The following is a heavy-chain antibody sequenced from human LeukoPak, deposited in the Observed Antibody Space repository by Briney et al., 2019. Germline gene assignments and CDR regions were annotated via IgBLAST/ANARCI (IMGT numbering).Heavy chain of an antibody. D-gene: IGHD4-17*01. CDR3: TTEAYGDSFDY. Sequence: PGRSLRLSCAASGFTFSNAWMSWVRQAPGKGLEWVGRIKSKTDGGTTDYAAPVKDRFTISRDDSKNTLYLQMNSLKTEDTAVYYCTTEAYGDSFDYWGQGTLVTVSS. J-gene: IGHJ4*02. V-gene: IGHV3-15*01. CDR1: GFTFSNAW. CDR2: IKSKTDGGTT.